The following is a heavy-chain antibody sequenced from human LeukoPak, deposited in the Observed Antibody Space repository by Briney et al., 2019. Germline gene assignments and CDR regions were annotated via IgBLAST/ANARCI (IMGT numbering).Heavy chain of an antibody. V-gene: IGHV1-2*02. J-gene: IGHJ4*01. CDR3: ARVRDNACDY. CDR2: LRGDTGDT. D-gene: IGHD2-2*01. CDR1: GYMVSDYY. Sequence: ASVTVSCKTSGYMVSDYYMHWVRQAPGQGLEWMGWLRGDTGDTDSPQKFKGRVTMTRDTATNTAYMQLSRLTYDDTAMYFCARVRDNACDYWGHGTLVTVSS.